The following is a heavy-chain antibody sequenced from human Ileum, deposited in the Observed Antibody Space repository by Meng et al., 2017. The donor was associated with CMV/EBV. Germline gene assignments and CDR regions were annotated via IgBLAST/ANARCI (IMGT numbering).Heavy chain of an antibody. D-gene: IGHD1-26*01. CDR3: AIPGATYGYYLDY. CDR2: IYYSGST. V-gene: IGHV4-39*07. CDR1: GGSISSSSYY. J-gene: IGHJ4*02. Sequence: QLTLPASVPGLVKPSETLSLTFTVSGGSISSSSYYWGWIRPPPGKGLEWIGSIYYSGSTYYNPSLKSRVTISVDTSKNQFSLKLSSVTAADTAVYYCAIPGATYGYYLDYWGQGTLVTVSS.